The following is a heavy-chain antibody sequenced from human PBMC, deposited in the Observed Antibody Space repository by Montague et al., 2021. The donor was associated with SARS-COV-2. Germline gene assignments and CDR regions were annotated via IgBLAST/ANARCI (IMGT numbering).Heavy chain of an antibody. D-gene: IGHD5-18*01. CDR1: GFTFSSYS. Sequence: SLRLSCAASGFTFSSYSMNLVRQAPGKGLEWVSYLSSSIRTIYYXDSXKGRFTISRDNAKNSLYLQMSSLRDEDTAVYYCARDLGLVPAMVYYYYYGMDVWGQGTTATVSS. J-gene: IGHJ6*02. V-gene: IGHV3-48*02. CDR3: ARDLGLVPAMVYYYYYGMDV. CDR2: LSSSIRTI.